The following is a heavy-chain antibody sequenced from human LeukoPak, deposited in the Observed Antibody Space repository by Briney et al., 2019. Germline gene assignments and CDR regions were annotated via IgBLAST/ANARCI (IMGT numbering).Heavy chain of an antibody. CDR2: IYYSGST. Sequence: PSETLSLTCAVYGGSFSGYYWSWIRQPPGKGLEWIGYIYYSGSTNYNPSLKSRVTISVDTSKNQFSLKLSSVTAADTAVYYCARHGGVEMRAFDIWGQGTMVTVSS. CDR3: ARHGGVEMRAFDI. CDR1: GGSFSGYY. V-gene: IGHV4-59*08. J-gene: IGHJ3*02.